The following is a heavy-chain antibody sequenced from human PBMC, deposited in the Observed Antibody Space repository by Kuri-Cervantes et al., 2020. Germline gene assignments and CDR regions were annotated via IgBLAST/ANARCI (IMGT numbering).Heavy chain of an antibody. Sequence: ASVKVSCKASGYTFTGYYMHWARQAPGQGLEWMGWINPNSGNTGYAQKFQGKVTMTRNTSISTAYMELSSLRSDDTAVYYCARGMHDYGGLNFDYWGQGTLVTVSS. CDR1: GYTFTGYY. CDR2: INPNSGNT. J-gene: IGHJ4*02. CDR3: ARGMHDYGGLNFDY. D-gene: IGHD4-23*01. V-gene: IGHV1-8*02.